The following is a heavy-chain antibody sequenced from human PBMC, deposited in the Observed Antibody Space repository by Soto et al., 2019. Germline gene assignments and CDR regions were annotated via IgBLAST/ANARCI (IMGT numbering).Heavy chain of an antibody. D-gene: IGHD3-22*01. CDR3: ARVAEDSSGYLDY. CDR2: INPSGNT. V-gene: IGHV1-2*02. Sequence: QVQLVQSGAELKKPGASVKVSCKASGYTLTANYLHWVRQAPGQGLEWMGRINPSGNTNYAQRFQGRVTITRDTSASTAYMELSSLRSEDTAVYYCARVAEDSSGYLDYWGQGTLVTVSS. CDR1: GYTLTANY. J-gene: IGHJ4*02.